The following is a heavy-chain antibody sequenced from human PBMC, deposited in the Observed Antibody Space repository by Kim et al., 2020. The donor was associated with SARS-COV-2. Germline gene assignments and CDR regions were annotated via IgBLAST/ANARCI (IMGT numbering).Heavy chain of an antibody. CDR1: GFALSNYW. J-gene: IGHJ3*02. V-gene: IGHV3-7*01. CDR2: TRKDGGAA. D-gene: IGHD6-13*01. Sequence: GGSLRLSCAASGFALSNYWMTWVRQAPGKGLEWVANTRKDGGAAHYADSVKGRFSISRDNLKNSLYLQMNSLRVEDTAVYYCARDFNPRDDSRWFDAFDICGQGTGVAFSS. CDR3: ARDFNPRDDSRWFDAFDI.